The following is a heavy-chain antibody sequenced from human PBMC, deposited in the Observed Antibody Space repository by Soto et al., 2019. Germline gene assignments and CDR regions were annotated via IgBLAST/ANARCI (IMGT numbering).Heavy chain of an antibody. Sequence: SETLSLTCTVSGGSISSSSYYWGWIRQPPGKGLEWIGSIYYSGSTYYNPSLKSRVTISVDTSKNQFSLKLSSVTAADTAVYYCARHRWQLVQAYKGDNWFDPWGQGTLVTVSS. V-gene: IGHV4-39*01. CDR1: GGSISSSSYY. J-gene: IGHJ5*02. CDR3: ARHRWQLVQAYKGDNWFDP. CDR2: IYYSGST. D-gene: IGHD6-13*01.